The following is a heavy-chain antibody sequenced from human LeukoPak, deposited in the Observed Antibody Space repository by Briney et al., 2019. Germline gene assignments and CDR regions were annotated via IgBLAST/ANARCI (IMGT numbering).Heavy chain of an antibody. CDR2: ISGSGGST. J-gene: IGHJ4*02. CDR3: ATEDYDYVWGSYRSLFDY. CDR1: GFTFSSYA. V-gene: IGHV3-23*01. D-gene: IGHD3-16*02. Sequence: GGSLRLSCAASGFTFSSYAMCWVRQAPGKGLEWVSAISGSGGSTYYADSVKGRFTISRDNSKNTLYLQMNSLRAEDTAVYYCATEDYDYVWGSYRSLFDYWGQGTLVTVSS.